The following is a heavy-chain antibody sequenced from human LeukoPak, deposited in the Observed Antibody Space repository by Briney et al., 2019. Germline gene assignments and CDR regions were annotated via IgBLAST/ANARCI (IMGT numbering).Heavy chain of an antibody. CDR2: IYPGDSDP. CDR3: ARFSVGGTYYPNY. Sequence: GESLQISGQGSGSIFTSSWIGGVRQLPGKGLEWMGIIYPGDSDPRYSPSFQGQVTISADKSISTAYLQWSSLKASDTAMYYCARFSVGGTYYPNYWGQGTLVSVSS. D-gene: IGHD1-26*01. V-gene: IGHV5-51*01. J-gene: IGHJ4*02. CDR1: GSIFTSSW.